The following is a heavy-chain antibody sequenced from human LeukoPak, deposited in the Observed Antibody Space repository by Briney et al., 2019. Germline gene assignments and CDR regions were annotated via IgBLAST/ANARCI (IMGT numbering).Heavy chain of an antibody. J-gene: IGHJ4*02. D-gene: IGHD5-18*01. V-gene: IGHV3-66*02. Sequence: GGSLRLSCAASGFTVSSNYMSWVRQAPGKGLEWGSVIYSGGSTYYADSVKGRFTISRDNSKNTLYLQMNSLRAEDTAVYYCARESGGLDTALGFDYWGQGTLVTVSS. CDR3: ARESGGLDTALGFDY. CDR1: GFTVSSNY. CDR2: IYSGGST.